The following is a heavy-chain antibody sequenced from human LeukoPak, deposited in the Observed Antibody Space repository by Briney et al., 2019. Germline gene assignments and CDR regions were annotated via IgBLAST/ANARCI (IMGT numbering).Heavy chain of an antibody. V-gene: IGHV3-23*01. CDR2: ISGSGGST. D-gene: IGHD3-9*01. CDR3: ALSTGYDILTGYTYYFDY. J-gene: IGHJ4*02. Sequence: GGSLRLSCAASGFTFSSYAMSWVRQAPGKGLEWVSAISGSGGSTYYADSVKGRFTISRDNSKNTLYLQMNSLRAEDTAVYYCALSTGYDILTGYTYYFDYWGQGTLVTVSS. CDR1: GFTFSSYA.